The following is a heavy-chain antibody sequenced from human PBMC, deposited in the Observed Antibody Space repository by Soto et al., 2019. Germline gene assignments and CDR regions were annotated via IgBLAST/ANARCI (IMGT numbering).Heavy chain of an antibody. CDR1: GFTFSSYW. CDR3: ATCSSTSCYAHVRTFGY. D-gene: IGHD2-2*01. V-gene: IGHV3-23*01. J-gene: IGHJ4*02. CDR2: INSNGGST. Sequence: GGSLRLSCAASGFTFSSYWMHWVRQAPGKGLVWVSVINSNGGSTYYADSVKGRFTISRDNSKNTLYLQMNSLRAEDTAVYYCATCSSTSCYAHVRTFGYWGQGTLVTVSS.